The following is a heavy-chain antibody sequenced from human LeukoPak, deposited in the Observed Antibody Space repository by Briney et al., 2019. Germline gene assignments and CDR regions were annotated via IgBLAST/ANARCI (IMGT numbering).Heavy chain of an antibody. D-gene: IGHD3-9*01. Sequence: PSETLSLTCAVYGGSFSGYYWSWIRQPPGKGLEWIGEINHSGSTNYNPSLRSRVTISVDTSKNQFSLKLSSVTAADTAVYYCARIRYFDWLLRKLYYYYYMDVWGKGTTVTISS. CDR3: ARIRYFDWLLRKLYYYYYMDV. V-gene: IGHV4-34*01. J-gene: IGHJ6*03. CDR1: GGSFSGYY. CDR2: INHSGST.